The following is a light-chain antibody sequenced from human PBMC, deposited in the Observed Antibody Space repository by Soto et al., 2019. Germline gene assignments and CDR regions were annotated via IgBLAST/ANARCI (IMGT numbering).Light chain of an antibody. CDR2: DGS. CDR3: QQGVT. V-gene: IGKV1-5*01. CDR1: QTFSGW. J-gene: IGKJ3*01. Sequence: DIPMTQSPSTLSAFVGDRVTITCRASQTFSGWLAWYQQNPGKAPKLLIYDGSSLESGVPSRFSGSGSGTEFPLTISSLQPDDFATYYCQQGVTFGPGTKVDLK.